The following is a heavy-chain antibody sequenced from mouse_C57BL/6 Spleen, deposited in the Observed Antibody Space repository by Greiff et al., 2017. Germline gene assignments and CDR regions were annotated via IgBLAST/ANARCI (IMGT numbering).Heavy chain of an antibody. CDR3: ARDDYDYDGFAY. CDR2: IYPGDGDT. D-gene: IGHD2-4*01. Sequence: QVQLQQSGPELVKPGASVKISCKASGYAFSSSWMNWVKQRPGKGLEWIGRIYPGDGDTNYNGKFKGKATLTADKSSSTAYMQLSSLTSEDSAVYFCARDDYDYDGFAYWGQGTLVTVSA. V-gene: IGHV1-82*01. CDR1: GYAFSSSW. J-gene: IGHJ3*01.